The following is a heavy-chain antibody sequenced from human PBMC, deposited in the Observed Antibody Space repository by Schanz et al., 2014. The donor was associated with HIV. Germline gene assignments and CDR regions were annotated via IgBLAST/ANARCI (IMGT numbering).Heavy chain of an antibody. J-gene: IGHJ5*02. D-gene: IGHD6-25*01. CDR2: ISGSGGST. CDR3: AKVRRLLTRWDWFDA. Sequence: EVQLLESGGGLVQPGGSLRLSCAASGFTFSSDAMSWVRQAPGTGLEWVSIISGSGGSTYYADSVKGRFTISRDSSKNTLYLQMNRLRAEDTAVYYCAKVRRLLTRWDWFDAWGQGTLVTVSS. CDR1: GFTFSSDA. V-gene: IGHV3-23*01.